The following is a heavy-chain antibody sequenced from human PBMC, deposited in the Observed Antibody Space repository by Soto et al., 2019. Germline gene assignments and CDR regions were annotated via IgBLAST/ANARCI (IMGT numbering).Heavy chain of an antibody. J-gene: IGHJ6*02. CDR1: GASITNYD. CDR2: IYYSGST. V-gene: IGHV4-59*01. Sequence: SETMSLTCTVSGASITNYDWSWIRQPPGKGLEWIAYIYYSGSTNYNPSLKSRVTISIDTSRTQFSLKLSSVTAADTAMYYCARSMDTGYYYYGMDVWGQGTTVTVSS. CDR3: ARSMDTGYYYYGMDV.